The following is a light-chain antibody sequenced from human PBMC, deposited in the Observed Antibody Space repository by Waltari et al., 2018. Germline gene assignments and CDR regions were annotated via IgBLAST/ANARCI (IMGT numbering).Light chain of an antibody. CDR3: QEVNSYPSIT. CDR1: RGISSY. J-gene: IGKJ5*01. CDR2: AGS. V-gene: IGKV1-9*01. Sequence: QLTQSPSFLSASVGARVPIPCRASRGISSYLAWYQQKPGKAPRLLIYAGSTLHSGVPSRFSGSGSGTEFTLTISSLQPEDFATYYCQEVNSYPSITFGQGTRLE.